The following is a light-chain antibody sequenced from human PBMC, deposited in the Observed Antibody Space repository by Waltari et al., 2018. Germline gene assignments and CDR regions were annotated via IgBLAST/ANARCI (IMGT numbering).Light chain of an antibody. V-gene: IGKV3-15*01. CDR1: QGVSSN. J-gene: IGKJ2*01. Sequence: EIGMTQSPATRSVSPGEGVTRSCRASQGVSSNVAWLQQKPGQAPRLLIYAAATRVTGIPARFSGSRSGTEFTLTISSLQSEDFAVYYCQQYDTWPSFGQGTRLEVK. CDR2: AAA. CDR3: QQYDTWPS.